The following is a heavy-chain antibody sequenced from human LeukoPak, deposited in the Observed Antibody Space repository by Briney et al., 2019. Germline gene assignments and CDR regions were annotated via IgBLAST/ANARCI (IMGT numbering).Heavy chain of an antibody. V-gene: IGHV1-18*04. Sequence: ASVKVSCKASGYXFTGYYIHWVRQAPGRGLEWVGWIYNGNTKYTQSLQGRVTMTTDTSTSTAYMELRSLISDDTAVYYCARGSSGTEGFDPWGQGTLVTVSS. CDR1: GYXFTGYY. CDR3: ARGSSGTEGFDP. D-gene: IGHD6-19*01. J-gene: IGHJ5*02. CDR2: IYNGNT.